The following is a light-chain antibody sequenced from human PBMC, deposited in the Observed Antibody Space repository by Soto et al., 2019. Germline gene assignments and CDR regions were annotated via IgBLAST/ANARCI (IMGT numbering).Light chain of an antibody. Sequence: QSVLTQPASVSGSPGQSITISCTGTSSDVGSYNLVSWYQQHPGKAPKLLIYEVSKRPSGVSNRFSGSKSGNTASLTISGLQAEDEADYYRCSYAGSSTSYVFGIGTKVTVL. CDR1: SSDVGSYNL. CDR3: CSYAGSSTSYV. V-gene: IGLV2-23*02. J-gene: IGLJ1*01. CDR2: EVS.